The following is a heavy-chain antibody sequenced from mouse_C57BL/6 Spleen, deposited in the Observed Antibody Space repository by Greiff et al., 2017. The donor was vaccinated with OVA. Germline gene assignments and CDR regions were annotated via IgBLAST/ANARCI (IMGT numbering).Heavy chain of an antibody. CDR1: GFTFSDYY. CDR2: ISNGGGST. Sequence: EVMLVESGGGLVQPGGSLKLSCAASGFTFSDYYMYWVRQTPEKRLEWVAYISNGGGSTYYPDTVKGRFTISRENAKNTLSLQMSRLKSEDTAMYYCARMAPGYYYGSRYWYLDVWGTGTTVTVSS. J-gene: IGHJ1*03. V-gene: IGHV5-12*01. CDR3: ARMAPGYYYGSRYWYLDV. D-gene: IGHD1-1*01.